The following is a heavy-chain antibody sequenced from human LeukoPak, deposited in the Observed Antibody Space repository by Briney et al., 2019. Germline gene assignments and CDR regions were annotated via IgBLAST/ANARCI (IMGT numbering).Heavy chain of an antibody. CDR2: IQDGGSNK. Sequence: AGGSLRLYCAASGFTFSDYNMHWVRQAPGQGLEWVAFIQDGGSNKYYVDSVKGRFTISRDKSKNTLYLQMNSLRAEDTAVYYCANDRLVPESGLDYWGQGTLVTASS. J-gene: IGHJ4*02. V-gene: IGHV3-30*02. D-gene: IGHD6-19*01. CDR3: ANDRLVPESGLDY. CDR1: GFTFSDYN.